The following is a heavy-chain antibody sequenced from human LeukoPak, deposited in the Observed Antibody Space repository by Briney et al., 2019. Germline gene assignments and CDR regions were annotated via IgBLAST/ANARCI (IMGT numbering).Heavy chain of an antibody. CDR2: INPNSGGT. J-gene: IGHJ4*02. Sequence: ASVKVSCKASGYTFTGYYMHWVRQAPGQGLEWMGWINPNSGGTNYAQKFQGRVTMTRDTSISTAYMELSRLTSDDTAVCYCARDYSGSGRGRTEFDYWGQGTLVTVSS. D-gene: IGHD3-10*01. CDR3: ARDYSGSGRGRTEFDY. CDR1: GYTFTGYY. V-gene: IGHV1-2*02.